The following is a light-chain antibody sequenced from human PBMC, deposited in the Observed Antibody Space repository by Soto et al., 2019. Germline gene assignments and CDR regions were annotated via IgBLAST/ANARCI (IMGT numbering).Light chain of an antibody. CDR1: QSVSSSY. CDR2: GAS. CDR3: QQYGSSPPWT. Sequence: EIVLTQSPVTLSLSPGERPTLSCRASQSVSSSYLAWYQQKPGQAPRLLIYGASSRATGIPDRFSGSGSGTDFTLTISRLEPEDFAVYYCQQYGSSPPWTFGQGTKVDIK. J-gene: IGKJ1*01. V-gene: IGKV3-20*01.